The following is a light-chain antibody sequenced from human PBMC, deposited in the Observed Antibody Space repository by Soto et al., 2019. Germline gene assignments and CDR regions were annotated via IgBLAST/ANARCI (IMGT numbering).Light chain of an antibody. J-gene: IGKJ5*01. CDR3: QQRSNWPPIT. V-gene: IGKV3-11*01. Sequence: SGLRQAPATLSLSPVERATLSCVASQSVSSYLAWYQQKPGQAPRLLIYDASNRATGIPARFSGSGSGTDFTLTISSLEPEDFAVYYCQQRSNWPPITFGQGTRLEIK. CDR2: DAS. CDR1: QSVSSY.